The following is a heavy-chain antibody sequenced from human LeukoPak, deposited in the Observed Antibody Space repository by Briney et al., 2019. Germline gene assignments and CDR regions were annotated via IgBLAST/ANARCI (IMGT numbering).Heavy chain of an antibody. Sequence: GGSLRLSCAASGFTFSSYAMSWVRQAPGKGLEWVSAISGSGGSTYYADSVKGRFAISRDNSKNTLYLQMNSLRAEDTAVYYCAKDEMEWPDILNWFDPWGQGTLVTVSS. CDR2: ISGSGGST. CDR3: AKDEMEWPDILNWFDP. D-gene: IGHD3-3*01. CDR1: GFTFSSYA. J-gene: IGHJ5*02. V-gene: IGHV3-23*01.